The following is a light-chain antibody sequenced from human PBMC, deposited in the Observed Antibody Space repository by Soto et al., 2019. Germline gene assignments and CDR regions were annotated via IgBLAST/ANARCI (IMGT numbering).Light chain of an antibody. Sequence: EIVMTQSPATLSVSPGERATLSCRASQSVTSNLAWYQQKPGQAPRLLIYGASTRATDIPVRFSGSGSGTEFTLTISSLQSEDFAVYYCQQHNNWPLTFGGGTKVEIK. CDR2: GAS. CDR1: QSVTSN. J-gene: IGKJ4*01. V-gene: IGKV3-15*01. CDR3: QQHNNWPLT.